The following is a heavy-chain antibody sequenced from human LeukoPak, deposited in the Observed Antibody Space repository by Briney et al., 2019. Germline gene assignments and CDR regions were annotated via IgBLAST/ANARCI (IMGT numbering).Heavy chain of an antibody. V-gene: IGHV3-33*01. D-gene: IGHD6-19*01. CDR2: IWYDGSNK. J-gene: IGHJ4*02. CDR3: ARQHGYSSGWPLDY. Sequence: GRSLRLSCAASGFTFSSYGMHWVRPAPGKGLEWVAVIWYDGSNKYYADSVKGRFTISRDNSKNTLYLQMDSLRADDTALYYCARQHGYSSGWPLDYWGQGTLVTVSS. CDR1: GFTFSSYG.